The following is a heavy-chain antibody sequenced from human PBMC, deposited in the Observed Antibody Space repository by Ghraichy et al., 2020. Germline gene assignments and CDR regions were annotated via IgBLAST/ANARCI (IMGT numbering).Heavy chain of an antibody. V-gene: IGHV3-49*04. CDR2: MKSRASGGTA. CDR3: SFCSGGSCYSSGSSAYGMDV. D-gene: IGHD2-15*01. J-gene: IGHJ6*02. Sequence: GGSLRLSCTASGFTFGDYAMRWVRQAPGKGLEWVGFMKSRASGGTAEYAASVMGRFIISRDDSKSIAYLEMNSLRTTDTALYYCSFCSGGSCYSSGSSAYGMDVWGRGTTVTVSS. CDR1: GFTFGDYA.